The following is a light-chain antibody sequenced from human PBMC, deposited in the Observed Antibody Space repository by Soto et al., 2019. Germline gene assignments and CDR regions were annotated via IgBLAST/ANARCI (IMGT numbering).Light chain of an antibody. CDR1: QSVSSSF. J-gene: IGKJ1*01. Sequence: EIVLTQSPGTLSLSPGERATLSCRASQSVSSSFLAWYQQKPGQAPRLLIYGASNRATGIPERFSGSGSGRDFTLTFSRLEPEDVAVYYCQQYVTSPWAFGPGTKVAIE. CDR3: QQYVTSPWA. CDR2: GAS. V-gene: IGKV3-20*01.